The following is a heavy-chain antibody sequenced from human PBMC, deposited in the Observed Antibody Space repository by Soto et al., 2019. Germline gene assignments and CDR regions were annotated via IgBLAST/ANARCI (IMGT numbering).Heavy chain of an antibody. D-gene: IGHD3-22*01. Sequence: QVQLVESGGGVVQPGRSLRLSCAASGFTFSSYGMHWVRQAPGKGLEWVAVIWYDGSKKYYADSVKGRFTISRDNSKNQLYLQMNSLRAEETAVYYCARDYDSSGYPRYYFDYWGQGTLVTVAS. J-gene: IGHJ4*02. CDR3: ARDYDSSGYPRYYFDY. CDR2: IWYDGSKK. CDR1: GFTFSSYG. V-gene: IGHV3-33*01.